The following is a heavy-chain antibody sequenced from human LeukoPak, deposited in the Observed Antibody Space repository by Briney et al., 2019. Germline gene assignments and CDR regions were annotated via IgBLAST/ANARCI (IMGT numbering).Heavy chain of an antibody. Sequence: SETLSLTCTVSGGSISSGGHYWSWIRQHPGKGLEWIGYIYYSGSTYYNPSLKSRVTISVDTSKNQFSLKLSSVIAADTAVYYCARDVPAGILDLWRQGTIVTVSS. CDR1: GGSISSGGHY. CDR3: ARDVPAGILDL. D-gene: IGHD2-2*01. J-gene: IGHJ3*01. CDR2: IYYSGST. V-gene: IGHV4-31*03.